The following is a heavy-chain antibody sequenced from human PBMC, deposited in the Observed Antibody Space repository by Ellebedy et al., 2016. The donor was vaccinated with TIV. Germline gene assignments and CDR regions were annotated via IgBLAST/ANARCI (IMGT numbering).Heavy chain of an antibody. Sequence: GESLKISXAASGFTFSSYSMNWVRQAPGKGLEWVSSISSSSSYIYYADSVKGRFTISRDNAKNSLYLQMNSLRAEDTAVYYCVRDLDSPFIPNAFDIWGQGTMVTVSS. CDR3: VRDLDSPFIPNAFDI. J-gene: IGHJ3*02. CDR1: GFTFSSYS. CDR2: ISSSSSYI. D-gene: IGHD3/OR15-3a*01. V-gene: IGHV3-21*01.